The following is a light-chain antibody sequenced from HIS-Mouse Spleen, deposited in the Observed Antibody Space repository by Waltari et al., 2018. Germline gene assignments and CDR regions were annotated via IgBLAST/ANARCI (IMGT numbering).Light chain of an antibody. CDR2: KDS. CDR3: QSADSSGTYQDVV. Sequence: SYELTQPPSVSVPPGHTARTTCSGDALPKHYAYWYQQTPGQPPVLVIYKDSERPSGIPERFSGSSSGTTVTLTISGVQAEDEADYYCQSADSSGTYQDVVFGGGTKLTVL. V-gene: IGLV3-25*03. CDR1: ALPKHY. J-gene: IGLJ2*01.